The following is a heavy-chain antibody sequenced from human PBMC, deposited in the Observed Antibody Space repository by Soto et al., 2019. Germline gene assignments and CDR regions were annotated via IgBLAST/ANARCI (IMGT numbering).Heavy chain of an antibody. V-gene: IGHV6-1*01. CDR2: TYYRSKWYN. CDR3: ARVPSSRTRRGDAFDI. Sequence: SQTLSLTCAISGDSVSSNSAAWNWIRQSPSRGLEWLGRTYYRSKWYNDCAVSVKSRITINPDTSKNQFSLQLNSVTPEDTAVYYCARVPSSRTRRGDAFDIWGQGTMVTVSS. J-gene: IGHJ3*02. CDR1: GDSVSSNSAA. D-gene: IGHD6-13*01.